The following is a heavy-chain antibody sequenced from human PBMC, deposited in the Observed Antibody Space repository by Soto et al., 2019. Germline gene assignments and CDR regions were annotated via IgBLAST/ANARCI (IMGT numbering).Heavy chain of an antibody. CDR3: ARVTGYCSSTSCYGIYY. V-gene: IGHV4-59*01. CDR1: GGSISSYY. J-gene: IGHJ4*02. Sequence: SETLSLTCTVSGGSISSYYWSWIRQPPGKGLEWIGYIYYSGSTNYNPSLKSRVTISVDTSKNQFSLKLSSVTAADTAVYYCARVTGYCSSTSCYGIYYCGQGTLVTVSS. CDR2: IYYSGST. D-gene: IGHD2-2*01.